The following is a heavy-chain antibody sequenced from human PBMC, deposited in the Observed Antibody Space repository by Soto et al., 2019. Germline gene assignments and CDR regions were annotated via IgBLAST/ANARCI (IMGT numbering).Heavy chain of an antibody. CDR2: ISSIGVAT. J-gene: IGHJ4*02. D-gene: IGHD6-19*01. V-gene: IGHV3-48*03. Sequence: PGGSLRLSCAASGFTFSIHEMNCVRQAPGKGLEWVSYISSIGVATYYADSVKGRFTISRDNAKNSLYLQMNSLRAEDTAVYYCAREGRVGGIDYWGQGTPVTVS. CDR1: GFTFSIHE. CDR3: AREGRVGGIDY.